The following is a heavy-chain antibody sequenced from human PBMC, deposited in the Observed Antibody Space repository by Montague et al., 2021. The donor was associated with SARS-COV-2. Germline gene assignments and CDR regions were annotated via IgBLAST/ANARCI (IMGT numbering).Heavy chain of an antibody. J-gene: IGHJ6*02. CDR1: GDSISNYY. V-gene: IGHV4-59*01. Sequence: SETLSLTCTVSGDSISNYYWSWIRQPPGRGLEWIGYIYYSGSTDYSPSLKSRVTISLGTSKNQFSLKVTSVTAADTAVYYCARGGGYYNYGLDVWGPGTTVTVSS. CDR2: IYYSGST. CDR3: ARGGGYYNYGLDV. D-gene: IGHD3-22*01.